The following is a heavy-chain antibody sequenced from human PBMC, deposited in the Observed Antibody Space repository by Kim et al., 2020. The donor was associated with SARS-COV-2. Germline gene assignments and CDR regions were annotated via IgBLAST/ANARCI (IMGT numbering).Heavy chain of an antibody. V-gene: IGHV3-30-3*01. Sequence: GGSLRLSCAASGFTFSTYAMHWVRQAPGKGLEWVAVISYDGGTYFYADSVRGRFSISRDNPRNTLFLQMNSLRPEDTAVYYCARASVPSSSYNTNSGRIPNDALDIWGQGTMVVVSS. CDR2: ISYDGGTY. J-gene: IGHJ3*02. CDR3: ARASVPSSSYNTNSGRIPNDALDI. CDR1: GFTFSTYA. D-gene: IGHD2-8*01.